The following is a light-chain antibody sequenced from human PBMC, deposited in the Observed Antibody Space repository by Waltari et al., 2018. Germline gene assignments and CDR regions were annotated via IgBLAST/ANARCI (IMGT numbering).Light chain of an antibody. CDR3: AAWDDSLSGPV. Sequence: QSVLTQPPSASDTPGQRVTMSCSGSSSNIGGNYVYWYQQLPGTAPKLLISRNQQRPSGVPDRVSCSKSGTSASLAISGLRSEDEADYYCAAWDDSLSGPVVGGGTKLTVL. CDR2: RNQ. CDR1: SSNIGGNY. J-gene: IGLJ2*01. V-gene: IGLV1-47*01.